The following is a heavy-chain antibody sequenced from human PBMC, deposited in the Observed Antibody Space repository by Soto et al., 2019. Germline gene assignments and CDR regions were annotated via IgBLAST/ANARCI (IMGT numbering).Heavy chain of an antibody. CDR1: GYTFTSYG. Sequence: ASVKVSCKASGYTFTSYGISWARQAPGQGLEWMGWISAYNGNTNYAQKLQGRVTMTTDTSTSTAYMELRSLRSDDTAVYYCARVGHNWKYGWFDRWGQGTMVTVCS. V-gene: IGHV1-18*01. CDR2: ISAYNGNT. D-gene: IGHD1-7*01. J-gene: IGHJ5*02. CDR3: ARVGHNWKYGWFDR.